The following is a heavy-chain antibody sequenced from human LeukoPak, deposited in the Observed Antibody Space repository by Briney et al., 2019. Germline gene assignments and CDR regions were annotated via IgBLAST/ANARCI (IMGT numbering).Heavy chain of an antibody. V-gene: IGHV1-69*13. D-gene: IGHD5-12*01. CDR2: IIPIFGTA. Sequence: SVKVSCKASGGTFSSCAISWVRQAPGQGLEWMGGIIPIFGTANYAQKFQGRVTITADESTSTAYMELSSLRSEDTAVYYCAMPGQDIVATIFDYWGQGTLVTVSS. CDR3: AMPGQDIVATIFDY. CDR1: GGTFSSCA. J-gene: IGHJ4*02.